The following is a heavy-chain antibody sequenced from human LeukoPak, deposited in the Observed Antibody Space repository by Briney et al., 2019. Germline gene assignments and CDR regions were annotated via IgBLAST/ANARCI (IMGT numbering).Heavy chain of an antibody. CDR1: GFSFSSNG. J-gene: IGHJ5*02. Sequence: GGSLRLSCAAPGFSFSSNGMGWVRQAPGEGLEWVAHTKRDGSQKYYLDSVKGRFTISRDNAKNSLYLQMNSLRVEDTAVYYCARLGLEVGGPNWFDPWGQGTLVTVSS. D-gene: IGHD1-1*01. CDR2: TKRDGSQK. CDR3: ARLGLEVGGPNWFDP. V-gene: IGHV3-7*01.